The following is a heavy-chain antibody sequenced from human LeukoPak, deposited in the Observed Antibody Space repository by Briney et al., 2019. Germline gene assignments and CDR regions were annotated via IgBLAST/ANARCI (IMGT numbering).Heavy chain of an antibody. D-gene: IGHD2-2*03. CDR1: GFSFSSYG. V-gene: IGHV3-30*02. CDR2: IRFDGSET. CDR3: ALGKNFGYHYFDF. Sequence: GGSLRLSCVASGFSFSSYGMHWVRRAPGKGLEWMTFIRFDGSETYYADSVKGRFTISRDYSKNTLFLQMSSLRPEDTAVYYCALGKNFGYHYFDFWGQGALVTVSS. J-gene: IGHJ4*02.